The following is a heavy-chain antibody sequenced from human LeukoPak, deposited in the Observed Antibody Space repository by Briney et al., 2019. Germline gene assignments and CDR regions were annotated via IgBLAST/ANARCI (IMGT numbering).Heavy chain of an antibody. J-gene: IGHJ4*02. CDR2: IKEDGTEK. V-gene: IGHV3-7*01. Sequence: PGGSLRLSCAASGFTFSSHSMNWVRQTPGKGLEWVANIKEDGTEKNLVDSVKGRFTISRDNTKNLLFLEMNNLRGDDTTIYYCVRESRPGGAMGLYHNLDYWGQGTLVAVSS. D-gene: IGHD1-1*01. CDR1: GFTFSSHS. CDR3: VRESRPGGAMGLYHNLDY.